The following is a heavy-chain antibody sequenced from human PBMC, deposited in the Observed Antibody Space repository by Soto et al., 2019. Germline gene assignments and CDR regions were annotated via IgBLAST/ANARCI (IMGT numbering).Heavy chain of an antibody. V-gene: IGHV1-18*01. D-gene: IGHD3-16*01. CDR3: VMVDNYVTPTPQDV. Sequence: QVQLVQSGDEVKKPGASVKVSCKASGYIFVNYGIALVRQAPGQGLEWMGLISPYTGNTHSATKIQCRLTMTTDTSTSTAYMDLGSLTSDDTAVYYCVMVDNYVTPTPQDVWGQGTTVTVSS. CDR1: GYIFVNYG. CDR2: ISPYTGNT. J-gene: IGHJ6*02.